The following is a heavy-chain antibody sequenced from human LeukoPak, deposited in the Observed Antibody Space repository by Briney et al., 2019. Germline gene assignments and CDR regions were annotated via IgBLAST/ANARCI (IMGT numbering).Heavy chain of an antibody. J-gene: IGHJ6*03. D-gene: IGHD3-16*01. CDR1: GGSISSFH. Sequence: PSETLSLTCTVSGGSISSFHWSWIRQPPGKGLEWIGYIYNSGSTNYNPSLKSRVTISIDTSKNQFSLNLSSVTAADAAVYYCARETSQKGAHYMDVWGKGTTVTISS. CDR2: IYNSGST. CDR3: ARETSQKGAHYMDV. V-gene: IGHV4-59*01.